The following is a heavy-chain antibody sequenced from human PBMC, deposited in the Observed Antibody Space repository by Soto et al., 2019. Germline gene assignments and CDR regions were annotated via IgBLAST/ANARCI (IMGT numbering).Heavy chain of an antibody. D-gene: IGHD5-12*01. CDR2: ISGSDIST. V-gene: IGHV3-23*01. Sequence: EVQLLESGGGLVQPGGSLRLSCVASGFTFSSYSMSWVRQAPGKGLEWVSSISGSDISTYYADSVKGRFTISRDNSKNTLYVQMNSLRAEDTAVYYCAKSRSASVAPNNYWGQGTLVTVSS. J-gene: IGHJ4*02. CDR3: AKSRSASVAPNNY. CDR1: GFTFSSYS.